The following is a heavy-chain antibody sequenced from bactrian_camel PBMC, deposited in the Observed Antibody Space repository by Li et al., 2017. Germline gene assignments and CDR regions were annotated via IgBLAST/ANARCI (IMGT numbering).Heavy chain of an antibody. Sequence: VQLVESGGGSVQAGESLILSCSISGYTYSSYCMGWWRQFPGKTRWEREVVATIDSGALTQYADSVKGRFTISRDNSKNTLSLQMSGLVSEDTAMYYCAARFGTLQCPSSIGSGFWGQGTQVTVS. CDR1: GYTYSSYC. CDR3: AARFGTLQCPSSIGSGF. CDR2: IDSGALT. J-gene: IGHJ6*01. V-gene: IGHV3S55*01.